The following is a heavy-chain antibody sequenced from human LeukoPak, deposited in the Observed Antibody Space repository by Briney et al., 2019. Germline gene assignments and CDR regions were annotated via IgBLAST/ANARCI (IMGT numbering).Heavy chain of an antibody. CDR3: ARGGVVLPTAATFDY. CDR2: VYYSGST. D-gene: IGHD2-2*01. CDR1: GGSINNYY. J-gene: IGHJ4*02. Sequence: SETLSLTCTVSGGSINNYYWSWLRQPLGKGLEWIGYVYYSGSTNYNPSLQSRVTILVDTSKNQFSLKMSSVTAADTAVYYCARGGVVLPTAATFDYSGQGTLVTVSS. V-gene: IGHV4-59*01.